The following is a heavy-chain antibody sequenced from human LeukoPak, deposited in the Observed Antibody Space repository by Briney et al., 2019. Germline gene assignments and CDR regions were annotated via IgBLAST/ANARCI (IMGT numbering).Heavy chain of an antibody. CDR3: ASFGSSIPY. V-gene: IGHV3-30-3*01. D-gene: IGHD6-13*01. Sequence: GGSLRLSCAASGFTFSSYAMYWVRQAPGKGLEWVAVISYDGSNKYYADSVKGRFTISRDNSKNTLYLQMNSLRAEDTAVYYCASFGSSIPYWGQGTLVTVSS. J-gene: IGHJ4*02. CDR1: GFTFSSYA. CDR2: ISYDGSNK.